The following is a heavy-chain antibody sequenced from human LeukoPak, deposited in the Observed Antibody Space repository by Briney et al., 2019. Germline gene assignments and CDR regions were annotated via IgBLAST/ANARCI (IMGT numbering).Heavy chain of an antibody. Sequence: GESLKISFKGSGXSFTSYWIGWVRQMPGKGLEWMGIIYPGDSDTRYSPSFQGQVAISADKSISTAYLQWSSLKASDTAMYYCARPRQQLGLLALDYWGQGTLVTVSS. J-gene: IGHJ4*02. CDR2: IYPGDSDT. D-gene: IGHD6-13*01. CDR3: ARPRQQLGLLALDY. V-gene: IGHV5-51*01. CDR1: GXSFTSYW.